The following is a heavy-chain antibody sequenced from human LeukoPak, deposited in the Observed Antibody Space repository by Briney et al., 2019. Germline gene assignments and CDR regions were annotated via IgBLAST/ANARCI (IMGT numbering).Heavy chain of an antibody. V-gene: IGHV1-18*01. CDR3: VQASGSKYGPATSDY. J-gene: IGHJ4*02. CDR2: ISAYDGNT. CDR1: GYTFSSYG. D-gene: IGHD1-26*01. Sequence: ASVKVSCKALGYTFSSYGITWVRQAPGQGLEWVGWISAYDGNTKYAEKFQGRVTMTTDTSTSTAYMDLRSLRPDDTAVYYCVQASGSKYGPATSDYWGQGTLVIVSS.